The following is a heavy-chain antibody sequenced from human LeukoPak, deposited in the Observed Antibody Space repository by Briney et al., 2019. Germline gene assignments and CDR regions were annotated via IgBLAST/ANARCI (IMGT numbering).Heavy chain of an antibody. CDR2: ISSSGTTP. V-gene: IGHV3-48*03. CDR1: GFTFSNYE. Sequence: GGSLRLSCAASGFTFSNYEMNWVRQAPGKGLEWVSFISSSGTTPYYADSVKGRFTISRDNAKNSLYLQMISLRAEDTAVYYCARGGYTYGPAIYYFAYWGQGTLVTVSS. J-gene: IGHJ4*02. D-gene: IGHD5-18*01. CDR3: ARGGYTYGPAIYYFAY.